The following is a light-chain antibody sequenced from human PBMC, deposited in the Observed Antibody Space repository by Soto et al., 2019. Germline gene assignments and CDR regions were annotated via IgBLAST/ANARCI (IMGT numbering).Light chain of an antibody. J-gene: IGKJ1*01. Sequence: DIQMTQSPSTLSASVGDRVTITCRASQSISSWLAWYQQKPGKAPKLLIYDASSLDSGVPSRFSGCGSGTEFTLTISSLQPDDFATYYCQQYSSYSQTFGQGTKVDIK. CDR3: QQYSSYSQT. V-gene: IGKV1-5*01. CDR1: QSISSW. CDR2: DAS.